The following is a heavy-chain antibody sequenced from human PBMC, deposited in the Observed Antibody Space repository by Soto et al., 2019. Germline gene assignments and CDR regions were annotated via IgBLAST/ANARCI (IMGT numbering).Heavy chain of an antibody. CDR2: IYYSGST. CDR1: GGSISSYY. CDR3: ARDTPAQERSGMDV. J-gene: IGHJ6*02. D-gene: IGHD1-26*01. V-gene: IGHV4-59*01. Sequence: SETLSLTCTVSGGSISSYYWSWIRQPPGKGLEWIGYIYYSGSTNYNPSLKSRVTISVDTSKNQFCLKLSSVTAADTAVYNCARDTPAQERSGMDVWGQETTVTVSS.